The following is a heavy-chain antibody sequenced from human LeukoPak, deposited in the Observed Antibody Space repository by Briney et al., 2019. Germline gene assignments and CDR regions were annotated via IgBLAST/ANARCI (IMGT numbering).Heavy chain of an antibody. J-gene: IGHJ4*02. CDR3: AREAAAAGHFDY. V-gene: IGHV1-69*13. CDR1: GYTFTSYA. Sequence: GASVKVSCKASGYTFTSYAMNWVRQAPGQGLEWMGGIIPIFGTANYAQKFQGRVTITADESTSTAYMELSSLRSEDTAVYYCAREAAAAGHFDYWGQGTLVTVSS. CDR2: IIPIFGTA. D-gene: IGHD6-13*01.